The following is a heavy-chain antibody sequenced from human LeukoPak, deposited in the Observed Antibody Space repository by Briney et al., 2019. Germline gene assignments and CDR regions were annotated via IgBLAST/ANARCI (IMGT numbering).Heavy chain of an antibody. D-gene: IGHD6-6*01. V-gene: IGHV3-74*01. CDR2: VNSDGSSA. Sequence: PGGSLRLSCAASGFTLTSYWMHWVRQAPGKGLVWVSRVNSDGSSATYADSVKGRFTISRDNAKNTLYLQMNSLRAEDTAVYYCARVGGSSSSGYPFDYWGQGTLVTVSS. CDR3: ARVGGSSSSGYPFDY. J-gene: IGHJ4*02. CDR1: GFTLTSYW.